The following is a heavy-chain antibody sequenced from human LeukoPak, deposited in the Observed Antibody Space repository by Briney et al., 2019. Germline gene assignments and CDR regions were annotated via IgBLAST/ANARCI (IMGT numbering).Heavy chain of an antibody. CDR1: GFTFSSYA. V-gene: IGHV4-34*01. D-gene: IGHD2-15*01. Sequence: GSLRLSCAASGFTFSSYAMSWIRQPPGKGLEWIGEINHSGSTNYNPSLKSRVTISVDTSKNQFSLKLSSVTAADTAVYYCASTGRCSGGSCYWGYYYYYYMDVWGKGTTVTVSS. J-gene: IGHJ6*03. CDR2: INHSGST. CDR3: ASTGRCSGGSCYWGYYYYYYMDV.